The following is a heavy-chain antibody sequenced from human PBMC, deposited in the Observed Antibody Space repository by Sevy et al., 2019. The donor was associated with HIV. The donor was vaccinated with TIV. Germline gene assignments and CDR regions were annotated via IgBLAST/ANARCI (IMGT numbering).Heavy chain of an antibody. CDR3: ATTKDYYDNSGDPFDY. J-gene: IGHJ4*02. Sequence: ASVKVSCKVSGYTLTKLSMHWVRQAPGKGLEWMGSFDPEDGETTPAQRFQGRLSMTEDKYTETAYMEMSSLNYEDTAVYYCATTKDYYDNSGDPFDYWGQGSLVTVSS. V-gene: IGHV1-24*01. CDR1: GYTLTKLS. CDR2: FDPEDGET. D-gene: IGHD3-22*01.